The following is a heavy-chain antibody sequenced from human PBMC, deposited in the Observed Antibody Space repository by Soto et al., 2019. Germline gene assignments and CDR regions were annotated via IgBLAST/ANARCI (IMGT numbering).Heavy chain of an antibody. CDR1: GGSIISYY. J-gene: IGHJ6*02. Sequence: PSETLSLTCSVSGGSIISYYWSWIRQPPGKGLQWIGYSSYSGRTKFNPSLKSRVTISVDTSNNQFSLRLSSVTAADTAVYYCARGDYYDTSGFYHYYYGLEVWGQGTTVTVSS. CDR3: ARGDYYDTSGFYHYYYGLEV. D-gene: IGHD3-22*01. CDR2: SSYSGRT. V-gene: IGHV4-59*01.